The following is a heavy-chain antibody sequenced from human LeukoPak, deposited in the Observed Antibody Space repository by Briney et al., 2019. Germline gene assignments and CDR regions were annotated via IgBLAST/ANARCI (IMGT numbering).Heavy chain of an antibody. CDR2: ISSSSTI. Sequence: GGSLRLSCAASGFTFSSYSMNWVLQAPGKGLQWVSYISSSSTIYYADSVKGRFTITRDNAKNSLYLQMNRLRAEDTTVYYCSTLKGISDYWGQGTLVTVSS. D-gene: IGHD3-3*02. V-gene: IGHV3-48*01. CDR1: GFTFSSYS. CDR3: STLKGISDY. J-gene: IGHJ4*02.